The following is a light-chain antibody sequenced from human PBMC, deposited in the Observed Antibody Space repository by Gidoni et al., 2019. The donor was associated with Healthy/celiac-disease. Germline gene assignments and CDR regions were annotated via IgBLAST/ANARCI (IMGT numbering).Light chain of an antibody. CDR3: CSYAGGYTPHVV. CDR1: SSDVGGYNY. J-gene: IGLJ2*01. CDR2: DVS. Sequence: QSALTQPRSVSGSPGQSVTISCTGTSSDVGGYNYVSWYQQHPGKAPKLMIYDVSKRPSGVPDRFSGSKSGNTASLTISGLQAEDEADYYCCSYAGGYTPHVVFGGGTKLTVL. V-gene: IGLV2-11*01.